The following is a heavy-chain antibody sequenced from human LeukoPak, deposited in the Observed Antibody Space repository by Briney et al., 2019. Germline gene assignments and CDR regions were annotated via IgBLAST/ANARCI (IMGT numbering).Heavy chain of an antibody. CDR1: GFTFSNYW. CDR3: ARGQTLTF. Sequence: GGSLRLSCAASGFTFSNYWMTWVRQGPGKGLEWVANIKPDGSETYYVDSLKGRFTISRDNAKISLYLQMNSLRAEDTAVYFCARGQTLTFWGQGTLVTASS. J-gene: IGHJ4*02. V-gene: IGHV3-7*01. CDR2: IKPDGSET.